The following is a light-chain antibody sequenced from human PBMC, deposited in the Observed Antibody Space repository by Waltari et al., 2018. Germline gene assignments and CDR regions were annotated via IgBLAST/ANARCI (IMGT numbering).Light chain of an antibody. CDR3: QHYNNGGKA. Sequence: EIVMTHSPATLSVSPGERATLSCRASQSVSSKLAWYQQKPGQAPGRHIYHASTRATGIPAGVSGSGSGTEFTLSISSLQSGDFAVYYCQHYNNGGKAFGQGTKLEIK. CDR2: HAS. J-gene: IGKJ2*01. V-gene: IGKV3-15*01. CDR1: QSVSSK.